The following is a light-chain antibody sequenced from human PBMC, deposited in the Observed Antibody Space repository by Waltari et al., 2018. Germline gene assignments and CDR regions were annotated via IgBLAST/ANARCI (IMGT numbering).Light chain of an antibody. CDR1: RSVLYSSNNKNY. CDR3: QQYYSTPPT. Sequence: DIVMTQSPDSLAVSLGERATINCKSSRSVLYSSNNKNYLAWYQQKPGQPPKLLIYWASTRESGVPDRCSGSGSGTDFTLTISSLQAEDVAVYYCQQYYSTPPTFGPGTKVDIK. J-gene: IGKJ3*01. V-gene: IGKV4-1*01. CDR2: WAS.